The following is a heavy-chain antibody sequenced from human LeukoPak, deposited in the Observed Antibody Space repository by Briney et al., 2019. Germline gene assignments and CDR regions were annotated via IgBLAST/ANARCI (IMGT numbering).Heavy chain of an antibody. CDR2: IWYDGSNK. CDR3: AKDAKPYYYDSSGYYYAGAFDI. D-gene: IGHD3-22*01. V-gene: IGHV3-33*03. J-gene: IGHJ3*02. Sequence: GGSLRLSCAASGFTFSSYSMNWVRQAPGKGLEWVAVIWYDGSNKYYADSVKGRFTISRDNSKNTLHLQMNSLRAEDTAVYYCAKDAKPYYYDSSGYYYAGAFDIWGRGTMVTVSS. CDR1: GFTFSSYS.